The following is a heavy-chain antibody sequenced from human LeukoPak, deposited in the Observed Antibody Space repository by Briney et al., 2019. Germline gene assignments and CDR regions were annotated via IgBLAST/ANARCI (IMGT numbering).Heavy chain of an antibody. CDR1: GVSISNYY. J-gene: IGHJ4*02. V-gene: IGHV4-4*07. Sequence: SETLSLTCTVSGVSISNYYWSWIRQPAGKGLEWIGRIYSLGSTNYNPSLKSRVTMSVDTSKTPFSLKVRSVTAADTAIYYCAKGPTVGTPTAVDYWGQGILVTVSS. CDR3: AKGPTVGTPTAVDY. CDR2: IYSLGST. D-gene: IGHD4-23*01.